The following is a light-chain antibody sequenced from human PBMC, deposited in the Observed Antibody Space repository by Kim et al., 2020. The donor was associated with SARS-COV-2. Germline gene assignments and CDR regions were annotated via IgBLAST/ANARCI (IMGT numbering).Light chain of an antibody. CDR1: SLRSYY. J-gene: IGLJ2*01. CDR2: GKD. CDR3: NSRDSNDYVV. V-gene: IGLV3-19*01. Sequence: SSELTQDPAVSVALGQTVTITYQGDSLRSYYATWYQQKPGQAPKVVIYGKDNRPSGVPDRFSGSSSGNTAYLTITGTQAGDEADYYCNSRDSNDYVVFGGGTKVTVL.